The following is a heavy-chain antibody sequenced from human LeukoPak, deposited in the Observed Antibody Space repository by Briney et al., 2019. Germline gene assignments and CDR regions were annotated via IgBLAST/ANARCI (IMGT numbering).Heavy chain of an antibody. V-gene: IGHV4-39*01. Sequence: PSETLSLTCTVSGGSISSSSYYWGWIRQPPGKGLEWIGSIYYSGSTYYNPSLKSRVTISLDTSKNQFSLKLSSVTAADTAVYYCATYNWNYDFANFDYWGQGTLVTVSS. J-gene: IGHJ4*02. CDR2: IYYSGST. CDR1: GGSISSSSYY. CDR3: ATYNWNYDFANFDY. D-gene: IGHD1-7*01.